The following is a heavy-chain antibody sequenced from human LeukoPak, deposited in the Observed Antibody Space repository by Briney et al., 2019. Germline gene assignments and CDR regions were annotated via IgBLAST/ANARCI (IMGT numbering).Heavy chain of an antibody. CDR2: ISGSGGST. V-gene: IGHV3-23*01. CDR1: GFTFSSYA. J-gene: IGHJ4*02. D-gene: IGHD3-22*01. Sequence: GGSLRLSCAASGFTFSSYAMSWVRQAPGKGLEWVSAISGSGGSTYYADSVKGRFTISRDNSKNTLYLQMNSLRAEDTAVYYCAKVPQATVITPGFDYWGQGTLVTVSS. CDR3: AKVPQATVITPGFDY.